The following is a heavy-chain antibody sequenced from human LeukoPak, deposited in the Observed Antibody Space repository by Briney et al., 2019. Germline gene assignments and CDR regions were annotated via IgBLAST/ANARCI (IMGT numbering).Heavy chain of an antibody. CDR1: GFTFSNAW. Sequence: PGGSLRLSCAASGFTFSNAWMSWVRQAPGKGLEWVGRIKSKTDGGTTDYAAPVKGRFTISRDDSKNTLCLQMNSLKTEDTAVYYCTTDAVGFGSGFYGMDVWGQGTTVTVSS. CDR2: IKSKTDGGTT. V-gene: IGHV3-15*01. D-gene: IGHD3-10*01. J-gene: IGHJ6*02. CDR3: TTDAVGFGSGFYGMDV.